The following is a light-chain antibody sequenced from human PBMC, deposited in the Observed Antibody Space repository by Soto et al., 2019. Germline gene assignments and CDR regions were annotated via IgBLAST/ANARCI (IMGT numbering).Light chain of an antibody. J-gene: IGKJ5*01. V-gene: IGKV3-11*01. CDR2: DAS. CDR3: QQRSNWPPL. Sequence: EIVLTQSPATLSLSPGERATLSCSASQSVSSYLAWYQQKPGQAPRLLIYDASNRATGIPARFSGSGSGTDFTLTISSLEPEDFAVYYCQQRSNWPPLFGQGTRQEIK. CDR1: QSVSSY.